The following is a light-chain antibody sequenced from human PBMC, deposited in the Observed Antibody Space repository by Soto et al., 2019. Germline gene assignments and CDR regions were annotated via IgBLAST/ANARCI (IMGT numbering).Light chain of an antibody. CDR2: SNN. V-gene: IGLV1-47*02. Sequence: QSVLTQPPSASGTPGQRVTISCSGSSSNIGSNYVYWYQQLPGTAPKLLIYSNNQRPSGVPDRFSGSKSGTSASLAISGLRSEDEADYYCAAWDDSLSGGVFGNGTKLTV. J-gene: IGLJ1*01. CDR3: AAWDDSLSGGV. CDR1: SSNIGSNY.